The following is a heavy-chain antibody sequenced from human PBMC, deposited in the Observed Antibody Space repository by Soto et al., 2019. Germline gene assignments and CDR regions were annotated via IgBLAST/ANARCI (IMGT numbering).Heavy chain of an antibody. CDR1: GGSISSGGDY. CDR2: VSYSGST. Sequence: QVQLQESGPGLVQPSQTLSLTCTVSGGSISSGGDYWSWMRQHPGTGLELIGKVSYSGSTYYSPSHKRRVTTSMDTSSKKFSQIVNSVTAADTAVDYCAGGVLHWGQGTLVTVSS. CDR3: AGGVLH. J-gene: IGHJ4*01. V-gene: IGHV4-31*03.